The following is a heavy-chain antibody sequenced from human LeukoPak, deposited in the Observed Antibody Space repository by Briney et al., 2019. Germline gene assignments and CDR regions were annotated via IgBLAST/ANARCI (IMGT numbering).Heavy chain of an antibody. CDR1: EFSVGSNY. CDR2: IYSGGGT. V-gene: IGHV3-53*01. CDR3: ARALGDFSSTWGQNYYNYYYYMDV. Sequence: GGSLRLSCAASEFSVGSNYMTWVRQAPGKGLEWVSLIYSGGGTYYADSVKGRFTISRDNAKNSLYLQMNSLRAEDTALYYCARALGDFSSTWGQNYYNYYYYMDVWGKGTTVTVSS. J-gene: IGHJ6*03. D-gene: IGHD6-13*01.